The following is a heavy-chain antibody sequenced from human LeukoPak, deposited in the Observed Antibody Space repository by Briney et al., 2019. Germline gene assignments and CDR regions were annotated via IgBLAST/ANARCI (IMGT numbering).Heavy chain of an antibody. D-gene: IGHD3-10*01. Sequence: TSQTLSLTRDVTDHTFTYYYWGWIRQPPGKGLESIGSIYYTGTSNSNPSLKGRSTIPVATPRTQFFWNLTFVTAADRPVYYCARDTGSGPVDAWGPGTTVTVSS. CDR3: ARDTGSGPVDA. J-gene: IGHJ6*02. V-gene: IGHV4-59*01. CDR2: IYYTGTS. CDR1: DHTFTYYY.